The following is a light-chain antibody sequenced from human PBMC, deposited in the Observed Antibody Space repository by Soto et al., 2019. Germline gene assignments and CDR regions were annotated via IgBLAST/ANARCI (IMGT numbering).Light chain of an antibody. CDR1: RSISTY. V-gene: IGKV3-11*01. CDR3: QQYYSTPLT. CDR2: EAL. J-gene: IGKJ4*01. Sequence: ETVLTQSPGTLSLSPGERATLSCRASRSISTYLAWYQQKPGQAPRLLIYEALNRATGIPARFSGSGSGTDFTLTISSLQAEDVAVYYCQQYYSTPLTFGGGTKV.